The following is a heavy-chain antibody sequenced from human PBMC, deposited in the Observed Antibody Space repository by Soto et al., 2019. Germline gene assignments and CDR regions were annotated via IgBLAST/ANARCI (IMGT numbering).Heavy chain of an antibody. CDR2: IYYSGGT. CDR3: ARGYPAYYYGSGSYYAWVY. J-gene: IGHJ4*02. CDR1: GGSISSYY. Sequence: KSSETLSLTCTVSGGSISSYYWSWIRQPPGKGLEWIGYIYYSGGTNYNPSLKSRVTISVDTSKNQFSLKLSPVTAADTAVYYCARGYPAYYYGSGSYYAWVYWGQGTLVTVSS. D-gene: IGHD3-10*01. V-gene: IGHV4-59*01.